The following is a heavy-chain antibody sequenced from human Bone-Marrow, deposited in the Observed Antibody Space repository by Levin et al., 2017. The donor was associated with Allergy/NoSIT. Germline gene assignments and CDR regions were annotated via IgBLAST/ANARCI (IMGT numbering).Heavy chain of an antibody. CDR1: GYSFTSYW. Sequence: GESLKISCQGSGYSFTSYWISWVRQMPGKGLEWMGRIDPYDSYTNYSPSFQGHVTISADRSINTAYLQWSSLKATDTGMYYCASPLWFGELWDAFDIWGQGTMVTVSS. V-gene: IGHV5-10-1*01. CDR2: IDPYDSYT. CDR3: ASPLWFGELWDAFDI. J-gene: IGHJ3*02. D-gene: IGHD3-10*01.